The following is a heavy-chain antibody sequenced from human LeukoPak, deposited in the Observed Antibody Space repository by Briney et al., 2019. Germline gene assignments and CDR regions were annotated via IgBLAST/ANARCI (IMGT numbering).Heavy chain of an antibody. J-gene: IGHJ4*02. CDR3: ASPPQGVTMIVVVIGY. D-gene: IGHD3-22*01. CDR1: GFTFSSYG. CDR2: ISYDGSNK. Sequence: PGGSLRLSCAASGFTFSSYGMHWVRQAPGKGLEWVAVISYDGSNKYYADSVKGRFTISRDNSKNTLYLQMNSLRAEDTAVYYCASPPQGVTMIVVVIGYWGQGTLVTVSS. V-gene: IGHV3-30*03.